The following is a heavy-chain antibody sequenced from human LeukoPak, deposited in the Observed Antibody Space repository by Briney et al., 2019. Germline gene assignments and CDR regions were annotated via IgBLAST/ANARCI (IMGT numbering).Heavy chain of an antibody. Sequence: PGGSLRLSCAASGFTFSSYGMHWVRQAPGKGLEWVAVISYDGSNKYYADSVKGRFTISRDNSKNTLYLQMNSQRAEDTAVYYCAKDLGEMTTVTWNWFDPWGQGTLVTVSS. D-gene: IGHD4-11*01. V-gene: IGHV3-30*18. J-gene: IGHJ5*02. CDR1: GFTFSSYG. CDR3: AKDLGEMTTVTWNWFDP. CDR2: ISYDGSNK.